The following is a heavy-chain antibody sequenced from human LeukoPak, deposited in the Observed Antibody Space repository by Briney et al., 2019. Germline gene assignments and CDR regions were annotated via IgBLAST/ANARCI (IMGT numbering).Heavy chain of an antibody. CDR2: IKQDETEK. CDR1: GFTFSNYW. J-gene: IGHJ4*02. Sequence: GGSLRLSCAASGFTFSNYWMNWVRQAPGKVLEWVANIKQDETEKYYVDSVKGRFTISRDNAKNSLYLQMNSLRAEDTAVYYCARGRGGYFYTLIDYWGQGILVTVSS. CDR3: ARGRGGYFYTLIDY. V-gene: IGHV3-7*01. D-gene: IGHD3-22*01.